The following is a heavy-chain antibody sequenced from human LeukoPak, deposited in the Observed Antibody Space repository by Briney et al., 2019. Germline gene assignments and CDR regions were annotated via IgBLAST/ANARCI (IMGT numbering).Heavy chain of an antibody. Sequence: PSQTLSLTCAVFGGSISSGDYPWSWIRQPSGKGLEWIGYIFHTGHTSYNPSLKSRVTISVDMSKNQLSLKLSSVTAADTAVYYCARGFYGSGSQFDYWGQGTLVTVSS. CDR2: IFHTGHT. CDR3: ARGFYGSGSQFDY. J-gene: IGHJ4*02. D-gene: IGHD3-10*01. V-gene: IGHV4-30-2*01. CDR1: GGSISSGDYP.